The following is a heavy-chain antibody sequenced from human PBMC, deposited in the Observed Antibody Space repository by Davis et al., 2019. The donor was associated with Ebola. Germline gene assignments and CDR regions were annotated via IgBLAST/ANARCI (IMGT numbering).Heavy chain of an antibody. D-gene: IGHD3-10*01. CDR1: GGTFSSYA. V-gene: IGHV3-23*01. CDR2: ISGSGGST. CDR3: AKDPALWFGELFSGFDY. Sequence: SCKASGGTFSSYAMSWVRQAPGKGLEWVSAISGSGGSTYYADSVKGRFTISRDNSKNTLYLQMNSLRAEDTAVYYCAKDPALWFGELFSGFDYWGQGTLVTVSS. J-gene: IGHJ4*02.